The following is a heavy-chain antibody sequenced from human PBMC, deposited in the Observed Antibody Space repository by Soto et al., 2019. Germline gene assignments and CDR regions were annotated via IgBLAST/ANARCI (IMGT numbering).Heavy chain of an antibody. V-gene: IGHV3-7*01. D-gene: IGHD6-6*01. Sequence: VQLVESGGGLVQPGGSLRLSCAVSGFTFGSYWMNWVRLIPGKGLEWVAYIKPDGSATYYVDSVKGRFTISRDNAKNSLYLQMNSLRAEDTAVYYCARDSSVLLSPLDWFDPWGQGTLVTVSS. CDR2: IKPDGSAT. CDR1: GFTFGSYW. CDR3: ARDSSVLLSPLDWFDP. J-gene: IGHJ5*02.